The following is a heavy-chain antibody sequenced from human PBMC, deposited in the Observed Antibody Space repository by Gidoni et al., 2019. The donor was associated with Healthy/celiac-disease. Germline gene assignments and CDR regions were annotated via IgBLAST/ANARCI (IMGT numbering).Heavy chain of an antibody. Sequence: ESGGGVVQPGRSLRLSCAASGFTFSSYAMHWVRQAPGKGLEWVAVISYDGSNKYYADSVKGRFTISRDNSKNTLYLQMNSLRAEDTAVYYCARDWGDGYTNEFDYWGQGTLVTVSS. CDR1: GFTFSSYA. CDR2: ISYDGSNK. J-gene: IGHJ4*02. CDR3: ARDWGDGYTNEFDY. V-gene: IGHV3-30-3*01. D-gene: IGHD5-12*01.